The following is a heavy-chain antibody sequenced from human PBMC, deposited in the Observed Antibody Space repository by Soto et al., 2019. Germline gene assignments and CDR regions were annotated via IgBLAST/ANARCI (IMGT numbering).Heavy chain of an antibody. V-gene: IGHV4-31*03. J-gene: IGHJ6*02. D-gene: IGHD3-10*01. CDR1: GGSISSGVYY. CDR2: IYYSGST. Sequence: QVQLQESGPGLVKPSQTLSLTCTVSGGSISSGVYYWSWIRQHPGKGLEWIGYIYYSGSTHYNPSLKSRVTTSVDTSKNQFSLKLSSVTAADTAVYYCATRTDYYYGSGSLGGMDVWGQGTTVTVSS. CDR3: ATRTDYYYGSGSLGGMDV.